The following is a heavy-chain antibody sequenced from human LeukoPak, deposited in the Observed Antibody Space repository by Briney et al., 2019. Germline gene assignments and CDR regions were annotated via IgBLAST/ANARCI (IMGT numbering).Heavy chain of an antibody. D-gene: IGHD4-23*01. Sequence: PGGSLRLSCAASGFTFSSYAMHWVRQAPGKGLEWVAVISYDGSNKYYADSVKGRFTISRDNSKNTLYLQMNSLRAEDTAVYYCARGSTVVTPYYFDYWGQGTLVTVSS. V-gene: IGHV3-30*07. J-gene: IGHJ4*02. CDR2: ISYDGSNK. CDR3: ARGSTVVTPYYFDY. CDR1: GFTFSSYA.